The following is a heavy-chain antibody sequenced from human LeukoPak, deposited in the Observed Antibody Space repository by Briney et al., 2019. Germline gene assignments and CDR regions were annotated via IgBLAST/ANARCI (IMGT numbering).Heavy chain of an antibody. CDR1: GFTFSRYW. V-gene: IGHV3-23*01. D-gene: IGHD6-13*01. CDR3: AKDLQQLVQPGYFDY. J-gene: IGHJ4*02. CDR2: ISGSGGST. Sequence: GGSLRLSCAASGFTFSRYWLTWVRQAPGKGLEWVSAISGSGGSTYYADSVKGRFTISRDNSKNTLYLQMNSLRAEDTAVYYCAKDLQQLVQPGYFDYWGQGTLVTVSS.